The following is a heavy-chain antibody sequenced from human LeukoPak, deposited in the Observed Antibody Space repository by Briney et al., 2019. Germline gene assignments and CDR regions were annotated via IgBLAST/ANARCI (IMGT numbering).Heavy chain of an antibody. Sequence: ASVKVSCKASGGTFSSYAISWVRQAPGQGLEWMGGIIPIFGTANYAQKFQGRVTITTDESTSTAYMELSSLRSEDTAVYYCARGLDDSSGYYGRDFDYWGQGTLVTVSS. CDR3: ARGLDDSSGYYGRDFDY. J-gene: IGHJ4*02. D-gene: IGHD3-22*01. CDR1: GGTFSSYA. CDR2: IIPIFGTA. V-gene: IGHV1-69*05.